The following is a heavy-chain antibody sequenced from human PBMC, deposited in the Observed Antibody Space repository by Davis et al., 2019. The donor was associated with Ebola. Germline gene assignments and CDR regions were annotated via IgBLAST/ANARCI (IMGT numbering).Heavy chain of an antibody. CDR1: GGTFSSYA. CDR3: ASLCVGTIGTPCLFDP. J-gene: IGHJ5*02. Sequence: AASVKVSCKASGGTFSSYAISWVRQAPGQGLEWMGRIIPILGIANYAQKFQGRVTITADKSTSTAYMEMTSLKSEDTAVYYCASLCVGTIGTPCLFDPWGQGTLVTVSS. CDR2: IIPILGIA. V-gene: IGHV1-69*04. D-gene: IGHD1/OR15-1a*01.